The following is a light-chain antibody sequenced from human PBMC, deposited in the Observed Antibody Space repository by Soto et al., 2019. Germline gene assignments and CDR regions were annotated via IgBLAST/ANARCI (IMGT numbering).Light chain of an antibody. J-gene: IGLJ1*01. Sequence: QSVLTQPSSASGTPGQRVTISCSGSSSNIGTNTVHWYQHLPGRAPKLLIYSDTQRPSGVSDRFSGSKSGTSASLAISGLQSEDEADCYCATWEDSLDVLYVFGTGTKVTVL. CDR3: ATWEDSLDVLYV. CDR1: SSNIGTNT. V-gene: IGLV1-44*01. CDR2: SDT.